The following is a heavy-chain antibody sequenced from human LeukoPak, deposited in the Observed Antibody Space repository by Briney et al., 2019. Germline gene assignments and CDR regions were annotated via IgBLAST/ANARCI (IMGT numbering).Heavy chain of an antibody. V-gene: IGHV1-18*01. CDR2: ISTYNGNT. Sequence: GASVKVSCKAPGYTFTSYSLTWVRQAPGQGLEWMGWISTYNGNTNYAQKVQGRVTMTTDTSTSTAYMELRSLRSDDTAVYYCARGLGVPYYDSSGYYADYWGQGTLVTVSS. CDR1: GYTFTSYS. J-gene: IGHJ4*02. CDR3: ARGLGVPYYDSSGYYADY. D-gene: IGHD3-22*01.